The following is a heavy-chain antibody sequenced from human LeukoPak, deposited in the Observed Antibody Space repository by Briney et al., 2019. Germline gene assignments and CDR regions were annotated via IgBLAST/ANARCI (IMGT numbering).Heavy chain of an antibody. Sequence: KTGGSLRLSCAASGFSFRSYNMNWVRQAPGKRPEWVSSISSSSSYIYYADSVKGRFTISRENDKHSLYLQMNSLRAEDTALYYCARGASRAYYWGQGTLVTVSS. V-gene: IGHV3-21*01. CDR2: ISSSSSYI. J-gene: IGHJ4*02. CDR3: ARGASRAYY. CDR1: GFSFRSYN.